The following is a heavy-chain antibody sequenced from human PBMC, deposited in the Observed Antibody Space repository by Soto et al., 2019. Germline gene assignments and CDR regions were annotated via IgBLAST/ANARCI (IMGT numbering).Heavy chain of an antibody. CDR3: AKDLAVLRFLEWLSQPFDY. CDR1: GFTFSSYG. CDR2: ISYDGSNK. J-gene: IGHJ4*02. Sequence: QVQLVESGGGVVQPGRSLRLSCAASGFTFSSYGMHWVRQAPGKGLEWVAVISYDGSNKYYADSVKGRFTISRDNSKNTLYLQMNSLRAEDTAVYYCAKDLAVLRFLEWLSQPFDYWGQGTLVTVSS. D-gene: IGHD3-3*01. V-gene: IGHV3-30*18.